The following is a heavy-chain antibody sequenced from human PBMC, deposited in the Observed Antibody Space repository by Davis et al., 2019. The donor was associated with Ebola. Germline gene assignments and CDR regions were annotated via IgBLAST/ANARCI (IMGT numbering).Heavy chain of an antibody. V-gene: IGHV3-23*01. CDR1: GFAFSNSA. J-gene: IGHJ4*02. Sequence: PGGSLRLSCAASGFAFSNSAMTWVRQAPGKGLEWASSISNGGTATYYTDSVKGRFTISRDNSKNTVFLEMNSLRAEDTAVYYCAKDRGIAAAGTPSNYWGQGTLVTVSS. CDR3: AKDRGIAAAGTPSNY. CDR2: ISNGGTAT. D-gene: IGHD6-13*01.